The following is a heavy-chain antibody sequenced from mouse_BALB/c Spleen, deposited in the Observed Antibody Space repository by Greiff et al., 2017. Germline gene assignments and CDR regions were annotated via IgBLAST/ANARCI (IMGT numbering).Heavy chain of an antibody. CDR2: IYPGDGDT. CDR3: ARSNPDYAMDY. J-gene: IGHJ4*01. CDR1: GYAFSSYW. Sequence: QVQLQQSGAELVRPGSSVKISCKASGYAFSSYWMNWVKQRPGQGLEWIGQIYPGDGDTNYNGKFKGKATLTADKSSSTAYMQLSSLTSEDSAVYFCARSNPDYAMDYWGQGTSVTVSS. V-gene: IGHV1-80*01.